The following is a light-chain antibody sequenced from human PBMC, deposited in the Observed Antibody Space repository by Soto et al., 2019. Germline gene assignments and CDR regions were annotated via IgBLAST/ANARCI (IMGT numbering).Light chain of an antibody. CDR2: DVT. Sequence: QSVLTQPRSVSGSPGQSVAISCTGTSSDVGAYNYVSWYQQHPGKAPKLWIYDVTKRPSRVPDRFSGSKSGNTASLTISGLQAEYDADYYCYSSAGRPYVFGSGTNITVL. CDR3: YSSAGRPYV. V-gene: IGLV2-11*01. CDR1: SSDVGAYNY. J-gene: IGLJ1*01.